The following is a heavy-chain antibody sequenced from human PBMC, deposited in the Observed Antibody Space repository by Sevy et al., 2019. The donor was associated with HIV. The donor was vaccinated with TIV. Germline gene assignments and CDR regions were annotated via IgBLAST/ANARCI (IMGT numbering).Heavy chain of an antibody. CDR3: ARIYGDYRVGAFDI. CDR1: GFTFSSYW. Sequence: GGSLRLSCAASGFTFSSYWMSWVRQAPGKGLEWVANIKQDGSEKYYVDSVKGQFTISRDNAKNSLYLQMNSLRAEDTAVYYCARIYGDYRVGAFDIWGQGTMVTVSS. D-gene: IGHD4-17*01. CDR2: IKQDGSEK. J-gene: IGHJ3*02. V-gene: IGHV3-7*01.